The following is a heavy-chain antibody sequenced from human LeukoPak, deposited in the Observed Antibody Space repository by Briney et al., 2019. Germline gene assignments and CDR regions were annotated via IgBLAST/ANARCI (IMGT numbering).Heavy chain of an antibody. V-gene: IGHV1-69*04. Sequence: SVKVSCKASGGTFGSYAISWVRQAPGQGLEWMGRIIPILGIANYAQKLQGRVTITADKSTSTAYMELSSLRSEDTAVYYCARDRGHYGSGSYYTPFGYYYYGMDVWGQGTTVTVSS. J-gene: IGHJ6*02. CDR1: GGTFGSYA. CDR2: IIPILGIA. CDR3: ARDRGHYGSGSYYTPFGYYYYGMDV. D-gene: IGHD3-10*01.